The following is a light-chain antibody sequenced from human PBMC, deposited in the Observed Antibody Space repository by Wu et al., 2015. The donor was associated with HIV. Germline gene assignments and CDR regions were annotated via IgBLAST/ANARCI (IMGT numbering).Light chain of an antibody. CDR3: QDYNSAP. J-gene: IGKJ5*01. CDR1: QGISNY. V-gene: IGKV1-27*01. CDR2: AAS. Sequence: DIQMTQSPSSLSASVGGRVTITCRASQGISNYLASYQQKPGKAPKLQIYAASTLQSGVPSRFCGSGSGTDFTLSISSLQPEEVATYYCQDYNSAPFGQGTRLEIK.